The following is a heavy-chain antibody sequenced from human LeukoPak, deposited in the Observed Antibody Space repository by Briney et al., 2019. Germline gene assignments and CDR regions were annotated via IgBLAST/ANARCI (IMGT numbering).Heavy chain of an antibody. CDR1: GFTFSAHY. Sequence: PGGSLRLSCATSGFTFSAHYMDWVRQAPGQGLEWVGRITNRDARYSTRYAASVKGRFSISRDDSRSSFYLQMNSLKTEDTALYYCARVALGPAGEYDAWGQGTMVTVSS. CDR3: ARVALGPAGEYDA. V-gene: IGHV3-72*01. CDR2: ITNRDARYST. D-gene: IGHD3-16*01. J-gene: IGHJ5*02.